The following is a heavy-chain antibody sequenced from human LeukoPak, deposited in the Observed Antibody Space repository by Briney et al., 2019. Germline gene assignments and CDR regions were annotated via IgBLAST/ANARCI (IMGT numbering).Heavy chain of an antibody. Sequence: GGSLRLTCAASGFGFSNYWMSWVRQAPGKGLEWVANMNEDGSEKNYVDSVKGRFTISRDNAQDSLYLQMNSLRAEDTAVYYCARDRGYSNFDYWGQGTLLTVSS. CDR1: GFGFSNYW. CDR2: MNEDGSEK. V-gene: IGHV3-7*01. J-gene: IGHJ4*02. CDR3: ARDRGYSNFDY. D-gene: IGHD4-11*01.